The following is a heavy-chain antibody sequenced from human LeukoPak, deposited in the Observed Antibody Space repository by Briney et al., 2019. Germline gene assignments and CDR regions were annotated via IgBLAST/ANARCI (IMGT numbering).Heavy chain of an antibody. Sequence: SGGSLRLSCAASGFTFSSYEMNWVRQAPGKGLEWVAFIRYDGSNKYYADSVKGRFTISRDNAKNSLYLQMNSLRAEDTAVYYCARGGERNDYWGQGTLVTVSS. J-gene: IGHJ4*02. D-gene: IGHD1-1*01. CDR2: IRYDGSNK. V-gene: IGHV3-30*02. CDR3: ARGGERNDY. CDR1: GFTFSSYE.